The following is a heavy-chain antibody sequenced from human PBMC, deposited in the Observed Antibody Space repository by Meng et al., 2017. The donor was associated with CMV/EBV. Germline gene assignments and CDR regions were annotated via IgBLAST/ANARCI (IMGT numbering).Heavy chain of an antibody. V-gene: IGHV5-51*01. CDR1: GYSFTSYW. Sequence: GGSLRLSCKGSGYSFTSYWIGWVRPMPGKGLEWMGIIYPGDSDTRYSPSFQGQVTISADKSISTAYRQWSSLKASDTAMYYCARRMGSTSSSYWFDPWGQGTLVTVSS. CDR3: ARRMGSTSSSYWFDP. J-gene: IGHJ5*02. CDR2: IYPGDSDT. D-gene: IGHD2-2*01.